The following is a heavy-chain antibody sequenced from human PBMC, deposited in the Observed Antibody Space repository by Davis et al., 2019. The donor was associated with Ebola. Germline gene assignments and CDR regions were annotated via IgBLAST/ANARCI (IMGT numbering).Heavy chain of an antibody. Sequence: AASVKVSCKASGYTFTIYGISWVRQAPGQGLEWMGWINAYNVNTNYAQKLQGRVTMTTDTSTSTAYMELRSLRSDDTAVYYCARGQLELQPESHYYYGMDVWGQGTTVTVSS. CDR1: GYTFTIYG. J-gene: IGHJ6*02. V-gene: IGHV1-18*04. D-gene: IGHD1-7*01. CDR2: INAYNVNT. CDR3: ARGQLELQPESHYYYGMDV.